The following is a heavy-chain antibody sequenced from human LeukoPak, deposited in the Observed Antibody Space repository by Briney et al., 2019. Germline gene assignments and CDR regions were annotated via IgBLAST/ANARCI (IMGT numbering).Heavy chain of an antibody. V-gene: IGHV4-34*01. CDR1: GGSFSGYY. CDR3: ARGNARITMIVVVKARYYFDY. Sequence: SETLSLTCAVYGGSFSGYYWSWIRQPPGKGLEWIGEINHSGSTNYNPSLKSRVTISVDTSKNQFSLKLSSVTAADTAVYYCARGNARITMIVVVKARYYFDYWGQGTLVTVSS. J-gene: IGHJ4*02. D-gene: IGHD3-22*01. CDR2: INHSGST.